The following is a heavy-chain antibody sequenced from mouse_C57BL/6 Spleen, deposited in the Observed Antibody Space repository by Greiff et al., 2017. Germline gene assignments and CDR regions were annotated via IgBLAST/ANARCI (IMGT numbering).Heavy chain of an antibody. Sequence: EVKLMESGGGLVKPGGSLKLSCAASGFTFSSYAMSWVRQTPEKRLEWVATISDGGSYTYYPDNVKGRFTISRDNAKNNLYLQMSHLKSEDTAMYYCARDPGGYYSNYGYFDYWGQGTTLTVSS. V-gene: IGHV5-4*01. D-gene: IGHD2-5*01. J-gene: IGHJ2*01. CDR2: ISDGGSYT. CDR1: GFTFSSYA. CDR3: ARDPGGYYSNYGYFDY.